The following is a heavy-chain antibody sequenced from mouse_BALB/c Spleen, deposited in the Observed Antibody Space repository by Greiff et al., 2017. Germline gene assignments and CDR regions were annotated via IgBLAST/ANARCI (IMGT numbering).Heavy chain of an antibody. J-gene: IGHJ4*01. CDR1: GYTFTSYW. V-gene: IGHV1-5*01. CDR3: TRGRYYYGSSHAMDY. CDR2: IYPGNSDT. D-gene: IGHD1-1*01. Sequence: VQLQQSGTVLARPGASVKMSCKASGYTFTSYWMHWVKQRPGQGLEWIGAIYPGNSDTSYNQKFKGKAKLTAVTSTSTAYMELSSLTNEDSAVYYCTRGRYYYGSSHAMDYWGQGTSVTVSS.